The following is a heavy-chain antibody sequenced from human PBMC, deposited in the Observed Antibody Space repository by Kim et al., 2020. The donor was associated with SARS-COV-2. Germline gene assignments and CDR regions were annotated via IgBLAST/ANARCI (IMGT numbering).Heavy chain of an antibody. CDR2: IIPIFGTA. CDR1: GGTFSSYA. Sequence: SVKVSCKASGGTFSSYAISWVRQAPGQGLEWMGGIIPIFGTANYAQKFQGRVTITADESTSTAYMELSSLRSEDTAVYYCARGIRPIGDYYGMDVWGQGTTVTVSS. CDR3: ARGIRPIGDYYGMDV. J-gene: IGHJ6*02. D-gene: IGHD2-15*01. V-gene: IGHV1-69*13.